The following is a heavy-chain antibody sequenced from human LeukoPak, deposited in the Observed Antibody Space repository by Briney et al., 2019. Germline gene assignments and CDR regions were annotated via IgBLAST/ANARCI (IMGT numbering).Heavy chain of an antibody. D-gene: IGHD3-10*01. CDR2: INPSGGGT. Sequence: ASVKVSCKASGGTFSSYAISWVRQAPGQGLEWMGIINPSGGGTTYAQKFQGRVTMTRDTSTSTVYMELSSLTSEDTAVYYCARGQSGSGSYSPFDYWGQGTLVTVSS. CDR1: GGTFSSYA. J-gene: IGHJ4*02. CDR3: ARGQSGSGSYSPFDY. V-gene: IGHV1-46*01.